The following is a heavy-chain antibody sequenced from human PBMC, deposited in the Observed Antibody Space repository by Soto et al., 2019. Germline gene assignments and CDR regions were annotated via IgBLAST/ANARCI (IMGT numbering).Heavy chain of an antibody. D-gene: IGHD3-10*02. CDR1: EGSFGGYD. V-gene: IGHV4-34*01. Sequence: SETNSHRWGVYEGSFGGYDWSWIRQQHGKGLEWIGEINHSGSTNYNPSLKSRVTISVDTSKNQFSLKLSSVTAADTAVYYCARGIFMSGRPEPPPPEQDYRGQGTLVTVSS. J-gene: IGHJ4*02. CDR2: INHSGST. CDR3: ARGIFMSGRPEPPPPEQDY.